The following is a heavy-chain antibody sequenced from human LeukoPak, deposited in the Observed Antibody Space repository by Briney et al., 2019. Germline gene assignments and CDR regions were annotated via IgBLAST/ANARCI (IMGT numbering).Heavy chain of an antibody. CDR2: FDPEDGET. V-gene: IGHV1-24*01. D-gene: IGHD6-19*01. J-gene: IGHJ5*02. CDR3: AKAGKVRLAVAATQNWFDP. CDR1: GYTLTELS. Sequence: ASVKVSCKVSGYTLTELSMHWVRQAPGKGLEWMGGFDPEDGETIYAQKFQGGVTMTEDTSTDTAYMELSSLRSEDTAVYYCAKAGKVRLAVAATQNWFDPWGQGTLVTVSS.